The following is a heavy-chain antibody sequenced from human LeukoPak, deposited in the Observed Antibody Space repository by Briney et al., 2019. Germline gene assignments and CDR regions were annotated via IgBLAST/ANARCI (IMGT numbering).Heavy chain of an antibody. CDR1: GFTFSNAW. Sequence: GSLRLSCAASGFTFSNAWMSWVRQAPGKGLEWVGRIKSKTDGGTTDYAAHVKGRFTISRDDSKNTLYLQMNSLKTEDTAVYYCTIDPTYYYDSSGYSQWFDPWGQGTLVTVSS. CDR2: IKSKTDGGTT. J-gene: IGHJ5*02. D-gene: IGHD3-22*01. V-gene: IGHV3-15*01. CDR3: TIDPTYYYDSSGYSQWFDP.